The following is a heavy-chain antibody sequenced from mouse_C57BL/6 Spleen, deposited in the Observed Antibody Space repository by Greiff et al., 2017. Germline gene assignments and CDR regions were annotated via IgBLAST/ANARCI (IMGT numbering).Heavy chain of an antibody. CDR1: GYTFTSYW. J-gene: IGHJ4*01. V-gene: IGHV1-55*01. CDR2: IYPGSGRT. Sequence: QVQLPQPGAELVQPGPPVNLSCKASGYTFTSYWITWVKQRPGQGLEWIGAIYPGSGRTNYNEKFKSKATLTVDTSSSTAYMQLSSLTSEDSAVYYCAKGYPLMDYWGQGTSVTVSS. D-gene: IGHD2-2*01. CDR3: AKGYPLMDY.